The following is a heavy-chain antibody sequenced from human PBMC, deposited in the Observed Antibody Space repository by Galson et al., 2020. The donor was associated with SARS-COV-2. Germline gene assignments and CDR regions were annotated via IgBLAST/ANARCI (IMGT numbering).Heavy chain of an antibody. Sequence: SVKVSCKASGGTFSSYAISWVRQAPGQGLEWMGGIIPIFGTANYAQKFQGRVTITADESTSTAYMELSSLRSEDTAVYYCARAGWASPGLQINWFDPWGHGTLVTVSS. D-gene: IGHD5-12*01. CDR1: GGTFSSYA. CDR2: IIPIFGTA. CDR3: ARAGWASPGLQINWFDP. V-gene: IGHV1-69*13. J-gene: IGHJ5*02.